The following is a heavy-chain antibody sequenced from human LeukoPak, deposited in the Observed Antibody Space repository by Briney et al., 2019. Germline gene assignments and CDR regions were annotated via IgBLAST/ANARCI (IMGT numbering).Heavy chain of an antibody. Sequence: GGSLRLSCAASGFTFSSYSMNWVRRAPGKGLEWVSYISSSSSTIYYADSVKGRFTISRDNSKNTLYLQMNSLRAEDTAVYYCAKASSSWYNYFDYWGQGTLVTVSS. CDR2: ISSSSSTI. J-gene: IGHJ4*02. V-gene: IGHV3-48*01. CDR3: AKASSSWYNYFDY. D-gene: IGHD6-13*01. CDR1: GFTFSSYS.